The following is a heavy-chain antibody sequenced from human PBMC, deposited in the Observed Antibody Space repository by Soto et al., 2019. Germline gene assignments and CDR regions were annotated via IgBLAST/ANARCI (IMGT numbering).Heavy chain of an antibody. Sequence: SETLSLTCTVSGESFSSDDYYWSWISKPPGKGLEWIGYISYRVDTYYSPSLKSRVTMSIDTSKNQFSLNVSSVTAADTAVYYCARLAGVAYCGGDCYHFDYWGQGTLVTVS. CDR1: GESFSSDDYY. CDR3: ARLAGVAYCGGDCYHFDY. V-gene: IGHV4-30-4*01. CDR2: ISYRVDT. J-gene: IGHJ4*02. D-gene: IGHD2-21*02.